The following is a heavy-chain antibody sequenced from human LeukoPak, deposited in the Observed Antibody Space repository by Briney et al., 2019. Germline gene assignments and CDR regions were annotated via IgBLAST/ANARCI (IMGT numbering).Heavy chain of an antibody. CDR3: ARSEITMVRGVIVTSYFDY. V-gene: IGHV1-18*04. Sequence: ASVTVSCKASGYTFTSYGISWVRQAPGQGLDWMGWISAYNGNTNYAQRLQGRVTMTTDTSTSTAYMELRSLRSDDTAVYYCARSEITMVRGVIVTSYFDYWGQGTLVTVSS. D-gene: IGHD3-10*01. J-gene: IGHJ4*02. CDR1: GYTFTSYG. CDR2: ISAYNGNT.